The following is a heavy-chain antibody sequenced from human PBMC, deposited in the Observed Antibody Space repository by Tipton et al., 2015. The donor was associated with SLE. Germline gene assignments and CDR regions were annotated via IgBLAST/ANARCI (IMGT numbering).Heavy chain of an antibody. D-gene: IGHD1-14*01. J-gene: IGHJ3*01. CDR2: IYHGETT. CDR1: GYSISSGYY. V-gene: IGHV4-38-2*01. CDR3: ATPGSVEMTTGHGLDV. Sequence: TLSLTCAVSGYSISSGYYWAWIRQSPGKGLEWIGAIYHGETTYYNPSLKSRVTISVDTSRKQLSLRLTSVTAADTAVYYCATPGSVEMTTGHGLDVWGRGTMVTVSS.